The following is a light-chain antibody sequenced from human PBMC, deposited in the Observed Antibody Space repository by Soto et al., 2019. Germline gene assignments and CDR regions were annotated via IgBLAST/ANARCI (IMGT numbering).Light chain of an antibody. CDR3: QSYDSSLSAAV. CDR1: SSNIGAGYD. V-gene: IGLV1-40*01. J-gene: IGLJ2*01. CDR2: GNS. Sequence: QPVLTQPPSVSGAPGQKVTISCTGSSSNIGAGYDVHWYQQLPGTAPKLLIYGNSNRPSGVPDRLSGSKSGTSASLAITGLQVEDEGDYYCQSYDSSLSAAVFGGGTKLTVL.